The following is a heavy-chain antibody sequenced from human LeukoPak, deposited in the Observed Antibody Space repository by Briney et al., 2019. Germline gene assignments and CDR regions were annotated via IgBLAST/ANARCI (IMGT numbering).Heavy chain of an antibody. Sequence: GGSLRLSCVASGFTFSSYWMHWVRQDPRKGLVWVSRINGDGRNINYADSVRGRFTISRDNAKNTLYLQMNSLRAEDTAVYYCARDQLFHYYDSSGTGMGYWGQGTLVTVSS. CDR1: GFTFSSYW. J-gene: IGHJ4*02. V-gene: IGHV3-74*01. CDR3: ARDQLFHYYDSSGTGMGY. CDR2: INGDGRNI. D-gene: IGHD3-22*01.